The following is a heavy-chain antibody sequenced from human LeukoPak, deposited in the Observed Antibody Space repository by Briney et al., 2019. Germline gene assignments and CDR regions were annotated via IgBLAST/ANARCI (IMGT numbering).Heavy chain of an antibody. D-gene: IGHD3-10*01. CDR3: ARDPEKDYYGSGD. Sequence: ASVKVSCKASGGTFSSYAISWVRQAPGQGLEWVGRIIPILGIANYAQKFQGRVTITADKSTSTAYMELSSLRSEDTAVYYCARDPEKDYYGSGDWGQGTLVTVSS. CDR2: IIPILGIA. CDR1: GGTFSSYA. V-gene: IGHV1-69*04. J-gene: IGHJ4*02.